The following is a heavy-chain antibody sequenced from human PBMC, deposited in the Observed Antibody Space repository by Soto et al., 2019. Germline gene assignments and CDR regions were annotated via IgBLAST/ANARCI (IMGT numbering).Heavy chain of an antibody. CDR2: ISGSGGST. V-gene: IGHV3-23*01. D-gene: IGHD3-9*01. Sequence: GGSLRLSCAASGFTFSSYAMSWVRQAPGKGLEWVSAISGSGGSTYYADSVKGRFTISRDNSKNTLYLQMNSLRAEDTAVYYCAKDRIYDILTGYYIDYMDVWGKGTTVTVSS. CDR1: GFTFSSYA. J-gene: IGHJ6*03. CDR3: AKDRIYDILTGYYIDYMDV.